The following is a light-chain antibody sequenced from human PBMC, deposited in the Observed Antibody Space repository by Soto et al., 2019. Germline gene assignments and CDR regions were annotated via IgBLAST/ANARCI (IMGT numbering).Light chain of an antibody. CDR3: QQYGSSQWT. Sequence: EIVLTQSPGTLSLSPGERATLSCRASQSVSSSYLAWYQQKPGQAPRLLIYGASSRATGIPDRFSGSGSGTDFNITISRLEPADFAVYYCQQYGSSQWTLGQGTKVEIK. V-gene: IGKV3-20*01. CDR1: QSVSSSY. J-gene: IGKJ1*01. CDR2: GAS.